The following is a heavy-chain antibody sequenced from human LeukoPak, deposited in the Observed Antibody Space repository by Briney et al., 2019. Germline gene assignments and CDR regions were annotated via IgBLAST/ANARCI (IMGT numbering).Heavy chain of an antibody. V-gene: IGHV3-23*01. CDR3: VKTQDSSGHYSPYDTFDI. Sequence: GGSLRLSCAASGFTFSSYSMNWVRQAPGKGLEWVSSISTIAGGTYYADSVKGRFTISRDNSKRTLYLQMSSLSAEDTALYYCVKTQDSSGHYSPYDTFDIWGQGTMVTVSS. D-gene: IGHD3-22*01. CDR2: ISTIAGGT. J-gene: IGHJ3*02. CDR1: GFTFSSYS.